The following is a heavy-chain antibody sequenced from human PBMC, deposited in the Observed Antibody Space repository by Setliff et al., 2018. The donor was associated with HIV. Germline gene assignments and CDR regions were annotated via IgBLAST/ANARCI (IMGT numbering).Heavy chain of an antibody. Sequence: ASVKVSCKASGYTFISYGVSWVRQAPGQGLEWMGRINPNNGGTNYAQKFQGRVTMTRDMSVSTAYMELSRLRSDDTAVYYCATSPRPYYYYMDVWGKGTTVTVSS. CDR3: ATSPRPYYYYMDV. CDR2: INPNNGGT. J-gene: IGHJ6*03. V-gene: IGHV1-2*06. CDR1: GYTFISYG.